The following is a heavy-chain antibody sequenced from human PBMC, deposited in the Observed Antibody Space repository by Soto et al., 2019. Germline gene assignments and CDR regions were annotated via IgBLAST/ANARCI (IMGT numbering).Heavy chain of an antibody. CDR2: ISPYNGNT. D-gene: IGHD5-12*01. CDR1: GYTFISYG. Sequence: HVQLVQSGAEVKKPGASLKVSCKASGYTFISYGVSWVRQAPGQGLEWLGWISPYNGNTNYAQKFQGRITMTTDTSTSTVYTDLRILRTDDKAVYYCSRDQTKWLTDAFDNWGQGTMVVVSS. CDR3: SRDQTKWLTDAFDN. J-gene: IGHJ3*02. V-gene: IGHV1-18*01.